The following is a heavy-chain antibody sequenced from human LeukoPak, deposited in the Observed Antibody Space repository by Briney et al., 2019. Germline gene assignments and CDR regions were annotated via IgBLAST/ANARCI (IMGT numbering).Heavy chain of an antibody. CDR2: IYYSGNT. CDR3: ARVGGLSETTRFDY. CDR1: GVSISSSNSY. V-gene: IGHV4-39*02. D-gene: IGHD1-1*01. J-gene: IGHJ4*02. Sequence: PSETLSLTCTVSGVSISSSNSYWGWIRQPPGKGLEWIGSIYYSGNTFYNPSLKSRVTISVDTSKNHFSLNLSSVTAADTAVYYCARVGGLSETTRFDYWGQGTLVTVSS.